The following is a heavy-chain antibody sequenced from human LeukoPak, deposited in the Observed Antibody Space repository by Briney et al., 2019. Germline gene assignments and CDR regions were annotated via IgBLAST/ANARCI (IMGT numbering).Heavy chain of an antibody. CDR2: ISAYNENT. CDR3: AREQSRVYYYGMDV. J-gene: IGHJ6*02. Sequence: ASVKVSCKASGYTFDSYGISWVRQAPGRGLEWMGWISAYNENTNYAQKVQGRVIMTTDESTSTAYMELSSLRSEDTAVYYCAREQSRVYYYGMDVWGQGTTVTVSS. V-gene: IGHV1-18*01. D-gene: IGHD3-10*01. CDR1: GYTFDSYG.